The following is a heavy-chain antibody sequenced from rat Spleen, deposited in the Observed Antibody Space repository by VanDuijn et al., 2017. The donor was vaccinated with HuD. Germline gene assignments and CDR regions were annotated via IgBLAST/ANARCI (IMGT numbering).Heavy chain of an antibody. CDR1: GFTFNNYW. V-gene: IGHV5-31*01. Sequence: EVQLVESGGGLVQPGRSLKLSCVASGFTFNNYWMTWIRQAPGKGLEWVASITNTGGSTYYPDSVKGRFTISRDNAKSTLYLQMNSLRSEDTATYYCTRDQSGVVAGVMDAWGQGASVTVSS. CDR3: TRDQSGVVAGVMDA. CDR2: ITNTGGST. D-gene: IGHD1-1*01. J-gene: IGHJ4*01.